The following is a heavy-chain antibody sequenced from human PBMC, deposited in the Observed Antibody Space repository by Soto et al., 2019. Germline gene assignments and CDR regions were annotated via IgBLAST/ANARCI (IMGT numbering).Heavy chain of an antibody. D-gene: IGHD3-22*01. V-gene: IGHV3-23*01. CDR2: ISGSGGST. Sequence: GGSLRLSCXASGFTFSSYAMSWVRQAPGKGLEWVSAISGSGGSTYYADSVKGRFTISRDNSKNTLYLQMNSLRAEDTAVYYCAKVLAYYYDSSGYYLDYWGQGTLVTVSS. CDR1: GFTFSSYA. CDR3: AKVLAYYYDSSGYYLDY. J-gene: IGHJ4*02.